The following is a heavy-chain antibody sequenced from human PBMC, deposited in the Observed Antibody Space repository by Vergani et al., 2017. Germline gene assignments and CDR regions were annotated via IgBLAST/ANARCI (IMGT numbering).Heavy chain of an antibody. CDR3: ARVNTETNGHLYYYYYMDV. CDR2: SDHTGRP. CDR1: GGSFTSYH. D-gene: IGHD4-11*01. J-gene: IGHJ6*03. Sequence: QVQLQQWGGGLLKPSETLSLTCVVNGGSFTSYHWTWIRQPPGEGLEWVGDSDHTGRPDYNPSLNSRLTMSLDKSRNQFSLTLNSVTATDTAIYFCARVNTETNGHLYYYYYMDVWGQGTAVTVS. V-gene: IGHV4-34*01.